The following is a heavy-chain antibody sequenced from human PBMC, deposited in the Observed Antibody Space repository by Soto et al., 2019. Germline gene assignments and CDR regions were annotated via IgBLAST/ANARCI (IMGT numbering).Heavy chain of an antibody. V-gene: IGHV3-15*07. CDR1: GFTFSNAW. CDR3: SAMQLYYYDSSGYDY. J-gene: IGHJ4*02. CDR2: IKSKTDGGTT. D-gene: IGHD3-22*01. Sequence: EVQLVESGGGLVKPGGSLRLSCAASGFTFSNAWMNWVRQAPGKGLEWVGLIKSKTDGGTTDYAAPVKGKFTFSRDDSKNTLYLQMNSLKTEDTDVYYCSAMQLYYYDSSGYDYWGQGTLVTVSS.